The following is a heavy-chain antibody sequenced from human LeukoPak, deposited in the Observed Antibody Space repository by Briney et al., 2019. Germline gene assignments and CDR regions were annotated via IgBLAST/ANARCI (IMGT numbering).Heavy chain of an antibody. CDR2: INSDGTTI. J-gene: IGHJ4*02. CDR1: RFTFSGYW. CDR3: ASETGYYDFWSGYSSGKFFDY. Sequence: GGSLRLSCAASRFTFSGYWMHWVRQAPGKGLVWVSRINSDGTTITYADSVNGRFTISRDNAKNTLYLQMNSLRAEDTAVYYCASETGYYDFWSGYSSGKFFDYWGQGTLVTVSS. D-gene: IGHD3-3*01. V-gene: IGHV3-74*01.